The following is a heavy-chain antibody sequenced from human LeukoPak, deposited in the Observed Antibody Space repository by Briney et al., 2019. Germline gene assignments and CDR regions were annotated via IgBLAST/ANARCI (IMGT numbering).Heavy chain of an antibody. Sequence: ASVKVSCKASGYTFTGYYMHWVREAPGQGLEWMGWINPNSGGTNYAQKIQGRVTMTRDTSISTAYMELSRLRSDDTAVYYCARKAVAGNLFDYWGQGTLVTVSS. CDR3: ARKAVAGNLFDY. J-gene: IGHJ4*02. D-gene: IGHD6-19*01. V-gene: IGHV1-2*02. CDR2: INPNSGGT. CDR1: GYTFTGYY.